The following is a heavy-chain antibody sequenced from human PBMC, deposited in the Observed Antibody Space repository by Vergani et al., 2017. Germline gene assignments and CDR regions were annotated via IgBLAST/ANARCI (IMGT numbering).Heavy chain of an antibody. CDR2: ISWNSGSI. Sequence: EVQLVESGGGLVQPGRSLRLSCAASGFTFDDYAMHWVRQAPGKGLEWVSGISWNSGSIGYADSVKGRFTISRDNANNSLYLQMNSLRAEDTAVYYCARGSYYGSGSHRTYYYGMDVWGQGTTVTVSS. J-gene: IGHJ6*02. V-gene: IGHV3-9*01. D-gene: IGHD3-10*01. CDR1: GFTFDDYA. CDR3: ARGSYYGSGSHRTYYYGMDV.